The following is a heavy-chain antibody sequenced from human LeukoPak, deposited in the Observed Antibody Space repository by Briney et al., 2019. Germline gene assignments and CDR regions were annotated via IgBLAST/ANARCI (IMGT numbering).Heavy chain of an antibody. D-gene: IGHD2-15*01. CDR2: ISGSGGST. J-gene: IGHJ4*02. V-gene: IGHV3-23*01. CDR1: GFTFSSYG. CDR3: AKGVGYCSGGSCQQFDY. Sequence: GGSLRLSCAASGFTFSSYGMSWVRQAPGKGLEWVSAISGSGGSTYYADSVKGRITISRDNSKNTLYLQMNSLRAEDTAVYYCAKGVGYCSGGSCQQFDYWGQGTLVTVSS.